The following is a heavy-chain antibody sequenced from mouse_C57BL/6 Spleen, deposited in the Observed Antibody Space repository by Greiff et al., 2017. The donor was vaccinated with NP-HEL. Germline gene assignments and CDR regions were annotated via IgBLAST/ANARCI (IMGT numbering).Heavy chain of an antibody. CDR1: GYSFTDYY. D-gene: IGHD4-1*01. CDR3: AREVPLKLGRYFDV. Sequence: EVQLQQSGPELVKPGASVKISCKASGYSFTDYYMNWVKQSPEKSLEWIGEINPSTGGTTYNQKFKAKATLTVDKSSSTAYMQLKSLTSEDSAVYYCAREVPLKLGRYFDVWGTGTTVTVSS. CDR2: INPSTGGT. V-gene: IGHV1-42*01. J-gene: IGHJ1*03.